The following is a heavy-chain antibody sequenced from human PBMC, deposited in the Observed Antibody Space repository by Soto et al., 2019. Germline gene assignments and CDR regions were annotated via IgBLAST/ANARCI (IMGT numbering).Heavy chain of an antibody. D-gene: IGHD3-3*01. CDR2: TYYRSKWYN. CDR1: GDSVSSNSAA. V-gene: IGHV6-1*01. Sequence: SQTLSLPCAISGDSVSSNSAAWNWIRQSPSRGLEWLGRTYYRSKWYNDYAVSVKSRITINPDTSKNQFSLQLNSVTPEDTAVYYCARAPRGIAIFGVGPPAYYFDYWGQGTLVTVSS. J-gene: IGHJ4*02. CDR3: ARAPRGIAIFGVGPPAYYFDY.